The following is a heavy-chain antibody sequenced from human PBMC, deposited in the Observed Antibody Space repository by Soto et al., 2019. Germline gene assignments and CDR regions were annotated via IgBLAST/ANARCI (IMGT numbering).Heavy chain of an antibody. CDR1: GFTFSSYG. D-gene: IGHD5-12*01. Sequence: QVQLVESGGGVVQPGRSLRLSCAASGFTFSSYGMHWVRQAPGKGLEWVAVISYDGSNKYYADSVKGRFTSSRDNSKNTLYLQRNSLGAEDTAVYYCAKEWLDWGQGTLVTVSS. J-gene: IGHJ4*02. CDR3: AKEWLD. CDR2: ISYDGSNK. V-gene: IGHV3-30*18.